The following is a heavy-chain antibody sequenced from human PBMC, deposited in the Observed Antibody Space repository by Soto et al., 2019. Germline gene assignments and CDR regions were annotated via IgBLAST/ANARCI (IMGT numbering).Heavy chain of an antibody. V-gene: IGHV3-21*02. CDR1: GFTFASYH. Sequence: EVQLVESGGGLVMPGGSLRLSCAASGFTFASYHMSWVRQAPGKGLDWVSSINPSGSHIYYSDSVRGRFTISRDDSKNSLHLDMNRRRTEDVAIYYCVRGYCGGGGCYLRRDAFDVWGQGTAVTVSS. CDR2: INPSGSHI. D-gene: IGHD2-15*01. CDR3: VRGYCGGGGCYLRRDAFDV. J-gene: IGHJ3*01.